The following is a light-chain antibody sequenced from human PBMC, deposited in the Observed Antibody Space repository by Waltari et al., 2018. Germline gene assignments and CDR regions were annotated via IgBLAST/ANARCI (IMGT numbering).Light chain of an antibody. Sequence: DIQMTQSPSSLSASVGDRVTITCRASQSISSYLNWYPQKPGKAPKLLIYAASSLQSGVPSRFSGSGSGTDFTLTISSLQPEDFATYYCQQSYSTHTFGQGTKLEIK. CDR3: QQSYSTHT. V-gene: IGKV1-39*01. CDR1: QSISSY. J-gene: IGKJ2*01. CDR2: AAS.